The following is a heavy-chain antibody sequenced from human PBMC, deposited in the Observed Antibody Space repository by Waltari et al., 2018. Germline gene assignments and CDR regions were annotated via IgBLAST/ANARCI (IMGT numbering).Heavy chain of an antibody. CDR1: GFTFSSYA. V-gene: IGHV3-23*01. D-gene: IGHD2-8*01. CDR3: AKPLLVYPINWYFDL. Sequence: EVQLLESGGGLVQPGGSLRLSCAASGFTFSSYAMSWVRQAPGKGLEGVPGLRNSGGSTYVADSGKGRFTISRDNSKNTLYLQMNSLRAEDTAVYYCAKPLLVYPINWYFDLWGRGTLVTVSS. J-gene: IGHJ2*01. CDR2: LRNSGGST.